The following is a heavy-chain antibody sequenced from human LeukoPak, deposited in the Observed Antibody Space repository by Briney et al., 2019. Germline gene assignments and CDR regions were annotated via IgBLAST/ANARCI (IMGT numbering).Heavy chain of an antibody. Sequence: KPSGTLSLTCTVSGGSISSYYWSWIRQPPGKGLEWIGYIYYSGSTNYNPSLKGRVTISVDTSKNQFSLKLSSVTAADTAVYYCARLFHYSSPSLDYWGQGTLVTVSS. V-gene: IGHV4-59*08. J-gene: IGHJ4*02. CDR3: ARLFHYSSPSLDY. CDR2: IYYSGST. D-gene: IGHD6-6*01. CDR1: GGSISSYY.